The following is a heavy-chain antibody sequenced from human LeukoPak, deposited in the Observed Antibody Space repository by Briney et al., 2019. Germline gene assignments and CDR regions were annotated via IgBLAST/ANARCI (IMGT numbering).Heavy chain of an antibody. D-gene: IGHD2-2*01. CDR2: INPNSGGT. Sequence: ASVKVSCKASGYTFTGYYMHWVRQAPGQGLEWMGWINPNSGGTNYAQKFQGRVTMTRDTSISTAYMELSSLRSEDTAVYYCARGVRYCSSTSCQYYFDYWGQGTLVTVSS. J-gene: IGHJ4*02. CDR1: GYTFTGYY. CDR3: ARGVRYCSSTSCQYYFDY. V-gene: IGHV1-2*02.